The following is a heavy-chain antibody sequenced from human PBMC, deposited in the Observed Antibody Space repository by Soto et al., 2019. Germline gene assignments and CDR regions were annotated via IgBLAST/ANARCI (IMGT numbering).Heavy chain of an antibody. J-gene: IGHJ4*02. CDR3: AHRLGAAAGWGTFDY. D-gene: IGHD6-13*01. CDR2: IYWDDDK. V-gene: IGHV2-5*02. CDR1: GFSLSTSGVG. Sequence: QITLKESGPTLVKPTQTLTLTCTFSGFSLSTSGVGVGWIRQPPGKALEWLALIYWDDDKRYSPSLKSRLTITKDTSKNQVVLTMTNMDPVDTATYYCAHRLGAAAGWGTFDYWGQGTLVTVSS.